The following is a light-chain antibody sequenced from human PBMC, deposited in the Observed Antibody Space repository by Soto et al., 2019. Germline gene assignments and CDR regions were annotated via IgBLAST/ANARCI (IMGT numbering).Light chain of an antibody. CDR1: SSDVGGYNY. Sequence: QSALTQPRSVSGSPGQSVTISCTGTSSDVGGYNYVSWYQQHPGKAPILMIYDVSKRPSGVPDRFSGSKSGNTASLTISGLQAEDEADYYCCSYAGSYTSLYVFGTGTKVTVL. V-gene: IGLV2-11*01. CDR2: DVS. J-gene: IGLJ1*01. CDR3: CSYAGSYTSLYV.